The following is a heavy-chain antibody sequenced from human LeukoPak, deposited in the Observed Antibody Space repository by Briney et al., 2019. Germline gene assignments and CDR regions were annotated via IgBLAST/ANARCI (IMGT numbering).Heavy chain of an antibody. J-gene: IGHJ4*02. Sequence: GGSLRLSCAASGFTFSSYEMNWVRQAPGKGLEYVSAISSDGGTTFYADSVKGRFTTSRDNSKNTLFLRMGSLRPEDMAVYYCVTTPYCSGGSCYSGKFGYWGQGTLVTVSS. V-gene: IGHV3-64*02. CDR3: VTTPYCSGGSCYSGKFGY. CDR1: GFTFSSYE. D-gene: IGHD2-15*01. CDR2: ISSDGGTT.